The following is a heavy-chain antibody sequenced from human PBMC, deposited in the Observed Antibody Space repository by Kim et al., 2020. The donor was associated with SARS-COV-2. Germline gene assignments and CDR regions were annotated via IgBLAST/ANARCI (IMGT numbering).Heavy chain of an antibody. CDR3: ARVCRGGTQYDYQGMDV. D-gene: IGHD2-15*01. J-gene: IGHJ6*02. Sequence: VKGRFTISRDNAKKSLYLQINSLRAEDTAVYYCARVCRGGTQYDYQGMDVWGQGTTVTVSS. V-gene: IGHV3-21*01.